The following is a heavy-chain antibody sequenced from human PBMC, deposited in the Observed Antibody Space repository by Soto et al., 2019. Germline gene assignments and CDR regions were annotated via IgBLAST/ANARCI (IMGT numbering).Heavy chain of an antibody. CDR2: IYYSGST. V-gene: IGHV4-59*08. Sequence: SETLSLTCTVSGGSISSYYWSWIRQPPGKGLEWIGYIYYSGSTNYNPSLKSRVTISVDTSKDQFSLKLSSVTAADTAVYYCARRQSSSWYGLWGPGTLVTVSS. CDR1: GGSISSYY. J-gene: IGHJ4*02. CDR3: ARRQSSSWYGL. D-gene: IGHD6-13*01.